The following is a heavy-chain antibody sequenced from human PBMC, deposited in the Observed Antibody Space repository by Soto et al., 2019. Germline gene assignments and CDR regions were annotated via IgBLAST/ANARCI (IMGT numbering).Heavy chain of an antibody. CDR3: ARGQRFSDWFDP. Sequence: ASETLSLTCTVSGGAISGYYWTWVRQPAGKGLEWIGRIYSSGSTKYNPSLKSRVTMSLDTSTNQFSLRLTSVTAADTAVYYCARGQRFSDWFDPWGQGTLVTVSS. D-gene: IGHD3-3*01. CDR1: GGAISGYY. V-gene: IGHV4-4*07. CDR2: IYSSGST. J-gene: IGHJ5*02.